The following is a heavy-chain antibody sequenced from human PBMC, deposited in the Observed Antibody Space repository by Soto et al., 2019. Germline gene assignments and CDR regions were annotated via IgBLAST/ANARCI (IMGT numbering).Heavy chain of an antibody. V-gene: IGHV4-59*08. CDR2: IYYSGST. CDR1: GGSISSDY. D-gene: IGHD3-10*01. Sequence: SETLSLTCTVSGGSISSDYWSWIRQPPGRGLEWIGYIYYSGSTNYNPSLKSRVTISVDTSKNQFSLKLSSVTAADTAVYYCAGTSGYMDVWGKGTTVTVSS. J-gene: IGHJ6*03. CDR3: AGTSGYMDV.